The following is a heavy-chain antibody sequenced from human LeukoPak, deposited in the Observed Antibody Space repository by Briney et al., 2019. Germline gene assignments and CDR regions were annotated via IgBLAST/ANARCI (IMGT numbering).Heavy chain of an antibody. Sequence: PGGSLRLSCAASGFTFSNYEMNWVRQAPGKGLEWVSYISSGGSTISYADSVKGRFTISRDNAKNSLYLQMNSLRAEDTAVYYCARDNEGDFDYWGQGTLVTVSS. CDR2: ISSGGSTI. V-gene: IGHV3-48*03. CDR3: ARDNEGDFDY. CDR1: GFTFSNYE. D-gene: IGHD2-8*01. J-gene: IGHJ4*02.